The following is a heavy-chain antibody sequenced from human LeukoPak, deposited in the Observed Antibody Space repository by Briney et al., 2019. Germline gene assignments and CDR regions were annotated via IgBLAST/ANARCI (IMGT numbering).Heavy chain of an antibody. J-gene: IGHJ4*02. V-gene: IGHV1-18*01. D-gene: IGHD6-19*01. CDR2: ISAYNGNT. Sequence: GASVKVSCKASGYTFTSYGISWVRQAPGQGLEWMGWISAYNGNTNYAQKLQGRVTMTTDTSTSTAYMELRSLRSDDTAVYYCARVDVSSGWYEGLDYWGQGTLVTVSS. CDR3: ARVDVSSGWYEGLDY. CDR1: GYTFTSYG.